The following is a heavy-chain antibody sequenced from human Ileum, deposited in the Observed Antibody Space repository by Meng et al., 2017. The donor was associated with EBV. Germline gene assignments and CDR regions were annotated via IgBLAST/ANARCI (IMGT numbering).Heavy chain of an antibody. V-gene: IGHV4-30-4*01. CDR3: ARGYYDSSGYGYWYFDL. CDR2: IYYSEST. D-gene: IGHD3-22*01. Sequence: VQLEEAVPGLVQSSQTLFLTCTVSGGSISSGDYYWRWIRTPPGKGLEWIGYIYYSESTYYNPSLKSRVTISVDTSKNQFSPKLSSVTAADTAVYYRARGYYDSSGYGYWYFDLWGRGTLVTVSS. CDR1: GGSISSGDYY. J-gene: IGHJ2*01.